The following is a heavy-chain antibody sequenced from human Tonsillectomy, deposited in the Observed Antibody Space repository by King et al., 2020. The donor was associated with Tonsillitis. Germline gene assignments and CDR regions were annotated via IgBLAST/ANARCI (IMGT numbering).Heavy chain of an antibody. Sequence: ITLKESGPTLVRPTQTLTLTCTFSGFSLDTTGVGVGWIRQPPGKAPEWLALIYWNDDKRYSPSLKSRLTITKDTSKNQVVLRMTNMDPVDTATYYCAHTLSPVQIWLQACFDFWGQGTLVTVSS. CDR3: AHTLSPVQIWLQACFDF. V-gene: IGHV2-5*01. CDR1: GFSLDTTGVG. D-gene: IGHD5-18*01. J-gene: IGHJ4*02. CDR2: IYWNDDK.